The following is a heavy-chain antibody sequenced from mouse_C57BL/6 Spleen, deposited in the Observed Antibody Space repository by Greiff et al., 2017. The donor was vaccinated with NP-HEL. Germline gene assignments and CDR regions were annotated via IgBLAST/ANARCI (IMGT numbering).Heavy chain of an antibody. CDR1: GFSLTSYG. J-gene: IGHJ4*01. Sequence: QVQLQQSGPGLVAPSQSLSITCTVSGFSLTSYGVSWVRQPPGKGLGWLGVIWGDGGTNYHSALISRLSISKDNSKSQVFLKLNSLQTDDTATYYCAKWGTTPPARAMDYWGQGTSVTVSS. V-gene: IGHV2-3*01. CDR3: AKWGTTPPARAMDY. CDR2: IWGDGGT. D-gene: IGHD3-1*01.